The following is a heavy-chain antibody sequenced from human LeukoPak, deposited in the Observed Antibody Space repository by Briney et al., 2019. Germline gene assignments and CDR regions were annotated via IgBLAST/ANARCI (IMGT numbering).Heavy chain of an antibody. J-gene: IGHJ4*02. CDR3: ARAYGILTGYYVL. CDR1: GFTFSSYA. V-gene: IGHV3-30-3*01. D-gene: IGHD3-9*01. CDR2: ISYDGSNK. Sequence: GGSLRLFCAASGFTFSSYAMHWVRQAPGKGLEGVAVISYDGSNKYYADSVKGRFTISRDNSKNTLYLQMNSLRAEDTAVYYCARAYGILTGYYVLWGQGTLVTVSS.